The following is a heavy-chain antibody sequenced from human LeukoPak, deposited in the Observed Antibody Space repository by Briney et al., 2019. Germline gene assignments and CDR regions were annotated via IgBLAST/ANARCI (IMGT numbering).Heavy chain of an antibody. CDR3: AREAGFDSSSWYDY. CDR1: GGTFSSSA. J-gene: IGHJ4*02. Sequence: SVKVSCKASGGTFSSSAISWVRQAPGQGLEWMGGIIPIFGTANYAQKFQGRVTITTDESTSTAYMELSSLRSEDTAVYYCAREAGFDSSSWYDYRGQGTLVTVSS. V-gene: IGHV1-69*05. D-gene: IGHD6-13*01. CDR2: IIPIFGTA.